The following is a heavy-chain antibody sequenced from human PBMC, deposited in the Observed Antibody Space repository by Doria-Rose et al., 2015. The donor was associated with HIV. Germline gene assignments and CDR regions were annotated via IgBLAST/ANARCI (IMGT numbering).Heavy chain of an antibody. CDR3: ARMGSYRELDY. CDR1: GASVSSRGYY. Sequence: GASVSSRGYYWNWIRPVPGKGLESLGYTYYTGTSDYSPSLKSRLNMAVDTSKNQFSLKLSFVTVADTAVYYCARMGSYRELDYWGQGALVIVSA. D-gene: IGHD3-3*01. J-gene: IGHJ4*02. V-gene: IGHV4-31*02. CDR2: TYYTGTS.